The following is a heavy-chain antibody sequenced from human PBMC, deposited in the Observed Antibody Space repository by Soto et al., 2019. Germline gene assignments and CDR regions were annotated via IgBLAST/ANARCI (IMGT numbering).Heavy chain of an antibody. V-gene: IGHV5-51*01. CDR3: ASHAEYGDYTHYYYGMDV. D-gene: IGHD4-17*01. Sequence: PGESLKISCKGSGYSFTSYWIGWVRQMPGKGLEWMGIIYPGDSDTRYSPSFQGQVTISADKSISTAYLQWSSLKASDTAMYYCASHAEYGDYTHYYYGMDVWGQGTTVTVSS. CDR2: IYPGDSDT. J-gene: IGHJ6*02. CDR1: GYSFTSYW.